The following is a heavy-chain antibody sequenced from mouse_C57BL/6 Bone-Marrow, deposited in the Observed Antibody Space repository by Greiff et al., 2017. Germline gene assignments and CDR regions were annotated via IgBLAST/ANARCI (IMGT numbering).Heavy chain of an antibody. D-gene: IGHD2-2*01. J-gene: IGHJ3*01. V-gene: IGHV1-82*01. Sequence: VQLQQSGPELVKPGASVKISCKASGYAFSSSWMNWVKQRPGKGLEWIGRIYPGEGDTNYNGKFKGKATLNADKSSSTVYMRLSSLTSEDSAVYFCHGYWFAYWGQGTLVTVSA. CDR1: GYAFSSSW. CDR3: HGYWFAY. CDR2: IYPGEGDT.